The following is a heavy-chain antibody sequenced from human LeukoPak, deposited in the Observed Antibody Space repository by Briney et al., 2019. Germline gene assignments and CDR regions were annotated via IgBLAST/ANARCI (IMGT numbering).Heavy chain of an antibody. D-gene: IGHD6-6*01. Sequence: PSETLSLTCTVSGGSISNSNYYWGWIRQPPGKGLEWIGSIYYSGSTYYNPSLKSRVTISVDRSKNQFSLKLSSVTAADTAVYYCARVYGGAARQGYYYYMDVWGKGTTVTVSS. V-gene: IGHV4-39*07. CDR2: IYYSGST. J-gene: IGHJ6*03. CDR1: GGSISNSNYY. CDR3: ARVYGGAARQGYYYYMDV.